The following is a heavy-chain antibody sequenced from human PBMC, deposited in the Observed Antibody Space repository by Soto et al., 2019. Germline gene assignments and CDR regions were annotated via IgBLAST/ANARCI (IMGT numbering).Heavy chain of an antibody. D-gene: IGHD1-26*01. Sequence: SETLSLTCTVYGGSISSYYWSWIRQPAGKGLEWIGRIYTSGSTNYNPSLKSRVTMSLDTSKNQFSLKLSSVTAADTAVYYCAREGAIYYYTSYGMDVWGQGITVTVSS. CDR1: GGSISSYY. CDR2: IYTSGST. CDR3: AREGAIYYYTSYGMDV. J-gene: IGHJ6*02. V-gene: IGHV4-4*07.